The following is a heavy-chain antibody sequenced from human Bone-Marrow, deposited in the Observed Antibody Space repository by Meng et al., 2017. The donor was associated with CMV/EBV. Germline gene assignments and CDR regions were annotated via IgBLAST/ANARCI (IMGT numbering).Heavy chain of an antibody. D-gene: IGHD2-2*01. CDR3: ARELIVVVPAAMWIQLWHDYYGMDV. V-gene: IGHV3-11*04. CDR2: ISSSGSTI. Sequence: GESLKISCAASGFTFSDYYMSWIRQAPGKGLEWVSYISSSGSTIYYADSVKGRFTISRDNAKNSLYLQMNSLRAEDTAVYYCARELIVVVPAAMWIQLWHDYYGMDVWGQGTTVTVSS. J-gene: IGHJ6*02. CDR1: GFTFSDYY.